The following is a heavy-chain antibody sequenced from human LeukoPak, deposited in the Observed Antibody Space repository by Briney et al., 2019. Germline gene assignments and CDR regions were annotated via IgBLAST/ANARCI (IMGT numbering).Heavy chain of an antibody. CDR3: ARASSGFYTVPDY. V-gene: IGHV3-9*01. Sequence: GGSLRLSCAGSGFIFNNYAMHWVRQPPGKGLEWVSGISWNSGSIDYADSVKGRFTISRDNAKNSLYLQMNSLRAEDTAVYYCARASSGFYTVPDYWGQGTLVTVSS. CDR1: GFIFNNYA. CDR2: ISWNSGSI. D-gene: IGHD3-22*01. J-gene: IGHJ4*02.